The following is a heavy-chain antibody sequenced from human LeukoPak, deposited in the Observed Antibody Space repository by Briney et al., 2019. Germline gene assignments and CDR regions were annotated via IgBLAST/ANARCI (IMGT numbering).Heavy chain of an antibody. D-gene: IGHD3-10*01. Sequence: GGSLRLSCAASGFTFSSYEMNWVRQAPGKGLEWVSYISSSGSTIYYADSVKGRFTISRDNAKNSLYLQMNSLRAEDTAVYYCARDPVRGVITTFDYWGQGTLVTVSS. CDR1: GFTFSSYE. CDR2: ISSSGSTI. CDR3: ARDPVRGVITTFDY. J-gene: IGHJ4*02. V-gene: IGHV3-48*03.